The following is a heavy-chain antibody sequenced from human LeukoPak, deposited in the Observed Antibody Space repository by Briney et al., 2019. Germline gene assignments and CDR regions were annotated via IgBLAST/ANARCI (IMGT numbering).Heavy chain of an antibody. Sequence: ASVKVSCKASGYTFTGYYMHWVRQAPGQGLEWMGWINPNSGGTNYAQKLQGRVTMTRDTSISTAYMELSRLRSDDTAVYYCARGATSSGYYLAGAFDIWGQGKMVTVSS. CDR2: INPNSGGT. V-gene: IGHV1-2*02. D-gene: IGHD3-22*01. CDR3: ARGATSSGYYLAGAFDI. CDR1: GYTFTGYY. J-gene: IGHJ3*02.